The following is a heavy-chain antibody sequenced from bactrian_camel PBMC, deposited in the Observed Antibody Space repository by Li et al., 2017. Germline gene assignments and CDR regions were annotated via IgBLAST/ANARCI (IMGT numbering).Heavy chain of an antibody. CDR3: AANGRTVCRVTENWWSPHTF. V-gene: IGHV3S1*01. CDR2: IDDDGHA. Sequence: HVQLVESGGGSVQAGGSLRLSCAASAYTYSSFCMAWFRQVPGKEREGVAAIDDDGHAHYIDSVQGRFTISRGVVKNTLYLEMNNLKPEDTAMYYCAANGRTVCRVTENWWSPHTFWGNGTQVTVS. J-gene: IGHJ4*01. CDR1: AYTYSSFC. D-gene: IGHD7*01.